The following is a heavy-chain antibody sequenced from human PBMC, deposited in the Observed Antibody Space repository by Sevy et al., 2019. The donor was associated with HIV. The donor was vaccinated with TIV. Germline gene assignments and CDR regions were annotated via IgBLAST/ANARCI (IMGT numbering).Heavy chain of an antibody. CDR1: GFTFSSYS. CDR2: ISSSSSYI. J-gene: IGHJ6*02. Sequence: GGSLRLSCAASGFTFSSYSMNWVRQAPGKGLEWVSSISSSSSYIYDADSVKGRFTISRDNAKNSLYLQMNSLRAEDTAVYYCARAYCSGGSCYSGRFDNYYGMDVRGQGTTVTVSS. V-gene: IGHV3-21*01. D-gene: IGHD2-15*01. CDR3: ARAYCSGGSCYSGRFDNYYGMDV.